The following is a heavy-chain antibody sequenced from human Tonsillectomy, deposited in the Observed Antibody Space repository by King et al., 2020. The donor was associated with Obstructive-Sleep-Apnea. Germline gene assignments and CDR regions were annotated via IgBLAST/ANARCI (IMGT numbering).Heavy chain of an antibody. CDR3: ASLSAGGSGSSPFDY. D-gene: IGHD3-10*01. V-gene: IGHV3-64*07. Sequence: VQLVESGGGLVQPGGSLRLSCAASGFTFSTYAMHWVRQAPGKGLEYVSAITSNVGSTHFADSVKGRFTISRDNSKNTLYLQMGSLRTEDMAVYYCASLSAGGSGSSPFDYWGQGTLVTVSS. J-gene: IGHJ4*02. CDR1: GFTFSTYA. CDR2: ITSNVGST.